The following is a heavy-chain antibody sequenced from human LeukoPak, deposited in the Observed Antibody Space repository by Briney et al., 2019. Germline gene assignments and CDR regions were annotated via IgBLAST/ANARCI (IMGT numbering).Heavy chain of an antibody. Sequence: GGSLRLSCAASGFTFSSYGMSWVRQAPGKGLEWVSAISGSGGSTYYADSVKGRFTISRDNSKNTLYLQMNSLRAEDTAVYYCAKDLVVAATADYYYYMDVWGKGTTVTISS. V-gene: IGHV3-23*01. D-gene: IGHD2-15*01. CDR1: GFTFSSYG. J-gene: IGHJ6*03. CDR2: ISGSGGST. CDR3: AKDLVVAATADYYYYMDV.